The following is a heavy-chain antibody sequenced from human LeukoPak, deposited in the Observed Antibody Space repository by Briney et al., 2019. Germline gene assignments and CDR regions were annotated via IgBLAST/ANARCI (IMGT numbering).Heavy chain of an antibody. CDR1: GFTFTNYG. D-gene: IGHD3-10*01. V-gene: IGHV3-33*08. CDR2: IWYDGSNR. CDR3: ARGYGSGSYHYFDY. Sequence: GGSLRLSCAASGFTFTNYGMHWVRQAPDKGLEWVAIIWYDGSNRKYADSVKGRFTISRDISKNTLYLQMNSLRAEDTAVYYCARGYGSGSYHYFDYWGQGTLVTVSS. J-gene: IGHJ4*02.